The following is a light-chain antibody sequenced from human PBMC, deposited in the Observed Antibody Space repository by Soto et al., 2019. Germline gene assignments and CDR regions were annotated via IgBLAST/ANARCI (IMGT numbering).Light chain of an antibody. CDR2: AAF. CDR3: QQYNYFWA. V-gene: IGKV1-6*01. J-gene: IGKJ5*01. CDR1: QDIRND. Sequence: AIQVTQSPSSLSASVGERVTLTCRASQDIRNDLAWYQQKPGQAPNLLIFAAFNLQSGVPTRFSGGGSGTEFSLTISRLQHDDFATYYCQQYNYFWAFGQGTRVE.